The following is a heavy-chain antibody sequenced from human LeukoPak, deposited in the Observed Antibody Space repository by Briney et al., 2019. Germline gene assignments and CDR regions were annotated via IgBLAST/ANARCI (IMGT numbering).Heavy chain of an antibody. CDR1: GFTVSSNY. D-gene: IGHD3-22*01. V-gene: IGHV3-53*01. CDR2: IYSGGST. CDR3: AKHDSSGYSIGFCDY. Sequence: PGGSLRLSCAASGFTVSSNYMSWVRQAPGKGLEWVSVIYSGGSTYYADSVKGRFTISRDNSKNTLYLQMNSLRAEDTAVYYCAKHDSSGYSIGFCDYWGQGTLVTVSS. J-gene: IGHJ4*02.